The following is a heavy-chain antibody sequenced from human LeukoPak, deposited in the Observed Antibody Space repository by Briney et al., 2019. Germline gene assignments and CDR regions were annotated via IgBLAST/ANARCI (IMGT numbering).Heavy chain of an antibody. D-gene: IGHD3-10*01. CDR1: GASISSSY. CDR3: ARDTMVNYGLDI. J-gene: IGHJ3*02. Sequence: SETLSLTCTVSGASISSSYWSWIRQPPGKGLEWIGYIYYGGNTNHNPSLKSRVTMSVNTSKNQFSLELSSVTAADTAVYYCARDTMVNYGLDIWGQGTVVTVSS. CDR2: IYYGGNT. V-gene: IGHV4-59*01.